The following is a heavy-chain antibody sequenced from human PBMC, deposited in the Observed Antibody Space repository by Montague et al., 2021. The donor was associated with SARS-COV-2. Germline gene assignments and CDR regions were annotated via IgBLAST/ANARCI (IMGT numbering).Heavy chain of an antibody. J-gene: IGHJ4*02. Sequence: SETLSLTCAVYGGSSSDYYWSWIRQPPGKGLEWIGEINHRGTSNYNPSLKSRVSISVDTSKNQFSLYLSSVTAADTAVYYCARGRQHFNMIVVVMTGGEYYFDYWGQGTLVTVSS. CDR1: GGSSSDYY. CDR3: ARGRQHFNMIVVVMTGGEYYFDY. D-gene: IGHD3-22*01. CDR2: INHRGTS. V-gene: IGHV4-34*01.